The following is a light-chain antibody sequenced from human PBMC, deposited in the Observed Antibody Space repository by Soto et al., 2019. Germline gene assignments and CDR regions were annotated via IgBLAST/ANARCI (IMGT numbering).Light chain of an antibody. J-gene: IGKJ4*01. Sequence: EIVLTQSPATLSMSPGERATLSCRASQSVSTYLAWYQQKPGKAPRLLIFDASNRASGIPSRFSGSGSGTNFTLTISRLEPEDVDVYFCQQRSHWPPLTFGGGTKVEIK. V-gene: IGKV3-11*01. CDR1: QSVSTY. CDR3: QQRSHWPPLT. CDR2: DAS.